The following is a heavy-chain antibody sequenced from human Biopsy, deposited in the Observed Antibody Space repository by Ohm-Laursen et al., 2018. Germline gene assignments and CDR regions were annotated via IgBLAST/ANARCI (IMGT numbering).Heavy chain of an antibody. J-gene: IGHJ4*02. V-gene: IGHV4-59*08. CDR1: GVSISSYF. Sequence: SETLSLTCTVSGVSISSYFWSWIRQPLGKGLEWIGYVSYSGNTKYNPSLKSRVIISADTSKNQFSLKLSSVTAADTAMYYCAVYYYDSSGYFYAFHYWGQGTLVTVSS. CDR2: VSYSGNT. D-gene: IGHD3-22*01. CDR3: AVYYYDSSGYFYAFHY.